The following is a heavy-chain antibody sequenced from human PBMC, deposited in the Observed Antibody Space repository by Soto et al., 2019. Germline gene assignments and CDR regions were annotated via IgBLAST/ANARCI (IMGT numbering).Heavy chain of an antibody. Sequence: ASVKVSCKASGYTFRSYGISWVRQAPGQGLEWMGWISGYNGNTHYSQKFQGKVTMTTDTSTSTAYMELRNLRSDDTAVYYCAKADSNYAGRFTYYYMDVWGTGTMVPSP. CDR2: ISGYNGNT. CDR1: GYTFRSYG. CDR3: AKADSNYAGRFTYYYMDV. J-gene: IGHJ6*03. D-gene: IGHD4-4*01. V-gene: IGHV1-18*01.